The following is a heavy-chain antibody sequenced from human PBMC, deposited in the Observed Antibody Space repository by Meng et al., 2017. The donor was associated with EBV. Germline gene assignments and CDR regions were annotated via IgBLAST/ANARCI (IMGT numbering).Heavy chain of an antibody. Sequence: VPLVTSGVEGKKPGAPVKFSCKASGSTFTSYGISWVRQAPGRGLEWMGWISAYNGNTNYAQKLQGRVTMTTDTSTSTAYMELRSLRSDDTAVYYCARETSGYDFNWFDPWGQGTLVTVSS. V-gene: IGHV1-18*01. D-gene: IGHD5-12*01. CDR1: GSTFTSYG. CDR2: ISAYNGNT. CDR3: ARETSGYDFNWFDP. J-gene: IGHJ5*02.